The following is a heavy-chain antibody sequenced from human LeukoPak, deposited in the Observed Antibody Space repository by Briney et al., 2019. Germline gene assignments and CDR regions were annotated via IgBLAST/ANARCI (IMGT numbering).Heavy chain of an antibody. Sequence: GGSLRLSCAASGFTFDDYAMHWVRQASGKGLEWVSGISWNSGSVGYADSVKGRFTISRDNAKNSLYLQMNSLRAEDTALYYCAKVVGFWSGYFDYWGQGTLVIVSS. J-gene: IGHJ4*02. CDR3: AKVVGFWSGYFDY. D-gene: IGHD3-3*01. CDR1: GFTFDDYA. CDR2: ISWNSGSV. V-gene: IGHV3-9*01.